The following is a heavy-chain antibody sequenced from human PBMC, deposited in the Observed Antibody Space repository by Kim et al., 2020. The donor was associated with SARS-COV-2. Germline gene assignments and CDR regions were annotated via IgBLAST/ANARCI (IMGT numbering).Heavy chain of an antibody. CDR2: IYYSGST. V-gene: IGHV4-59*01. CDR3: EKGPGRCGGGSCYDDAFD. D-gene: IGHD2-15*01. Sequence: SETLSLTCTASGGSISSYYRSWVRQPPGKGLEWIGYIYYSGSTNYNTSLKGRVTISVDTSKNQVSLKLSSVTAADTAVYSFEKGPGRCGGGSCYDDAFD. J-gene: IGHJ3*02. CDR1: GGSISSYY.